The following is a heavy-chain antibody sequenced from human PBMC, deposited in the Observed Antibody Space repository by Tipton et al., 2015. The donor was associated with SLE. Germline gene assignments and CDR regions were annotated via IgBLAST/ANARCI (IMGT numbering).Heavy chain of an antibody. D-gene: IGHD6-6*01. V-gene: IGHV4-59*01. J-gene: IGHJ5*02. CDR2: IYHSGST. CDR1: GGSISSYY. CDR3: ARSEYSSSRGWFDP. Sequence: LRLSCTVSGGSISSYYWGWIRQPPGKGLEWIGSIYHSGSTYYNPSLKSRVTISVDTSKNQFSLKLSSVTAADTAVYYCARSEYSSSRGWFDPWGQGTLVPVSS.